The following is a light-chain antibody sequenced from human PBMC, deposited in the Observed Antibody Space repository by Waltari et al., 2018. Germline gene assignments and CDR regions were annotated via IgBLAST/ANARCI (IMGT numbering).Light chain of an antibody. CDR3: QQRSNFLT. CDR1: QSVSSD. CDR2: DAA. Sequence: EIVLTQSPATLSLSPGERATLSCRASQSVSSDLAWYKQKPGQAPRRLIYDAANRATGIPARFSGSGSGTDFTLTISSLEPEDFAVYYCQQRSNFLTFGGGTKVEIK. V-gene: IGKV3-11*01. J-gene: IGKJ4*01.